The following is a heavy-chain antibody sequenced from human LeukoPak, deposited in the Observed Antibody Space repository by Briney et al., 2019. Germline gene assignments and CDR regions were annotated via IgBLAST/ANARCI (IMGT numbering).Heavy chain of an antibody. CDR2: VSGGGHNT. V-gene: IGHV3-23*01. CDR1: GFTFSSYA. CDR3: AKDRSSWYYPFDS. D-gene: IGHD3-3*01. Sequence: GGSLRLSCVASGFTFSSYAMSWVRQAPGKGLEWVSVVSGGGHNTYYADSVRGRFTMSRDNSKRTVYLQMNSLRAEDTAVYYCAKDRSSWYYPFDSWGQGTLVTVSS. J-gene: IGHJ4*02.